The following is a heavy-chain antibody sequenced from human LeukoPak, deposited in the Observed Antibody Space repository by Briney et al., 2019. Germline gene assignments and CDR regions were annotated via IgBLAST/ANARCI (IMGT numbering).Heavy chain of an antibody. CDR3: ASVPYCSGGSCYSGYAFDI. V-gene: IGHV1-18*01. D-gene: IGHD2-15*01. J-gene: IGHJ3*02. CDR1: GYTVTSYG. Sequence: ASVKVSCKASGYTVTSYGISWVRQAPGQGLECMGWISAYNGNTNYAQKLQGRVTMTTDTSTSTAYMELRSLRSDDTAVYYCASVPYCSGGSCYSGYAFDIWGQGTMVTVSS. CDR2: ISAYNGNT.